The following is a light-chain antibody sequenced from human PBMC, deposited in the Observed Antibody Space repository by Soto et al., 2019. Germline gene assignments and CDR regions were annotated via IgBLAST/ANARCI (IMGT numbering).Light chain of an antibody. CDR3: QHYNRHSP. CDR2: KAS. Sequence: DIKMTQSPSRVSASVGDRVAITCRASDNIDTWLAWYPQQLGEAPKRMIYKASKLENSDQSRFAGFGCRTEFTLSIASLQPDYSATSYCQHYNRHSPFGEGTKV. CDR1: DNIDTW. V-gene: IGKV1-5*03. J-gene: IGKJ1*01.